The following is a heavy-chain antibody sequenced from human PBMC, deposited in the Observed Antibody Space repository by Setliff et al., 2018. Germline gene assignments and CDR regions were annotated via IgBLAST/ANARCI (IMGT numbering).Heavy chain of an antibody. CDR2: INSDGSST. CDR1: GFSFSNYW. Sequence: GSLRLSCAASGFSFSNYWMHWVRQAPGKGLVWVSRINSDGSSTNYADSVKGQFTVSRDNAKNTLYLQMNSLRAEDTAFYFCAKGAHFSNYARVFDPWGQGTLVTVSS. V-gene: IGHV3-74*01. CDR3: AKGAHFSNYARVFDP. J-gene: IGHJ5*02. D-gene: IGHD4-4*01.